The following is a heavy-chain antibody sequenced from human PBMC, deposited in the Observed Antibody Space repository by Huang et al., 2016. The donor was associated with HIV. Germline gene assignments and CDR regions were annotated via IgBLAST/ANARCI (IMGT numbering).Heavy chain of an antibody. V-gene: IGHV3-74*01. CDR1: GFTFLDFW. CDR2: SNSDGTYL. Sequence: EVRFQESGGGQVQPGGSLKLSCVASGFTFLDFWMHWDRQVPGEGCVWVARSNSDGTYLDYADSVRGRFVVSRNNARYILALEMSSLRPEDTGVYFCAVGGRTASYFHFDPRGQGIPVIV. D-gene: IGHD3-9*01. J-gene: IGHJ5*02. CDR3: AVGGRTASYFHFDP.